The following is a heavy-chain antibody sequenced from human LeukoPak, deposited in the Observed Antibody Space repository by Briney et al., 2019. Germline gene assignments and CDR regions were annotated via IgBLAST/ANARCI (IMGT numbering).Heavy chain of an antibody. CDR1: GFTFSSYS. CDR2: ISSSSRYI. Sequence: PGGSLRLSCAASGFTFSSYSTNWVSQAPGKGMEWVSSISSSSRYIYDADSVKGRFTISRDNAKNSLYLQMNSLRAEDTAVYYCAREVVGATSPTYGYYYYMDVWGKGTTVTVSS. J-gene: IGHJ6*03. CDR3: AREVVGATSPTYGYYYYMDV. D-gene: IGHD1-26*01. V-gene: IGHV3-21*01.